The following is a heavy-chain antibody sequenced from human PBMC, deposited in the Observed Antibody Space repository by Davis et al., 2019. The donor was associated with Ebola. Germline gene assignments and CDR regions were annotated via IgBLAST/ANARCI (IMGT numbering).Heavy chain of an antibody. CDR2: ISGSGGTA. CDR1: GFTFSSYA. CDR3: ATLVGATPGYYYYYGMDV. V-gene: IGHV3-23*01. Sequence: GESLKISCAASGFTFSSYAMTWVRQAPGKGLEWVSCISGSGGTAYYADSVKGRFTISGDNSKNTLFLQMNGLRAEDTAVYYCATLVGATPGYYYYYGMDVWGQGTTVTVSS. D-gene: IGHD1-26*01. J-gene: IGHJ6*02.